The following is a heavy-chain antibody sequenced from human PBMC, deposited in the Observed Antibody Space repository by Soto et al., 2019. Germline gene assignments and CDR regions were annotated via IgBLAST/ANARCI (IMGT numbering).Heavy chain of an antibody. D-gene: IGHD2-2*01. V-gene: IGHV3-23*01. Sequence: PGGSLRLSCAASGFTFSSYAMSWVRQAPGKGLEWVSAISGSGGSTYYADYVKGRFTISGDNSKNTLYLQMNSLRAEDTAIYFCATAKSTYASANYVYWGRGTEVTVSS. J-gene: IGHJ4*02. CDR2: ISGSGGST. CDR3: ATAKSTYASANYVY. CDR1: GFTFSSYA.